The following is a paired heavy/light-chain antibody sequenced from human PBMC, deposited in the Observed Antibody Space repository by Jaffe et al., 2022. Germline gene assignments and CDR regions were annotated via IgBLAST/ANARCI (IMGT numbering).Light chain of an antibody. CDR1: SSDVGSYNR. V-gene: IGLV2-18*02. Sequence: QSALTQPPSVSGSPGQSVTISCTGTSSDVGSYNRVSWYQQPPGTAPKLMIYEVSNRPSGVPDRFSGSKSGNTASLTISGLQAEDEADYYCSSYTSSSSLVFGGGTKLTVL. CDR2: EVS. CDR3: SSYTSSSSLV. J-gene: IGLJ2*01.
Heavy chain of an antibody. V-gene: IGHV1-69*01. D-gene: IGHD4-17*01. CDR3: ARDRGIEGGDYVSSPSWYFDL. Sequence: QVQLVQSGAEVKKPGSSVKVSCKASGGTFSSYAISWVRQAPGQGLEWMGGIIPIFGTANYAQKFQGRVTITADESTSTAYMELSSLRSEDTAVYYCARDRGIEGGDYVSSPSWYFDLWGRGTLVTVSS. J-gene: IGHJ2*01. CDR2: IIPIFGTA. CDR1: GGTFSSYA.